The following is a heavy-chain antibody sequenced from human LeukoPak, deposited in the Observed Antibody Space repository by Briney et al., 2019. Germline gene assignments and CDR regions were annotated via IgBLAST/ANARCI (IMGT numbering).Heavy chain of an antibody. CDR1: GYTFTDFY. V-gene: IGHV1-2*02. J-gene: IGHJ4*02. CDR2: INPNSGGT. D-gene: IGHD6-6*01. CDR3: ATSIAPLG. Sequence: ASVKVSCKASGYTFTDFYVHWVRQAPGQGLEWMGWINPNSGGTNYAQKFQGRVTMTRDTSISTAYMELSRLRSDDTAVYYCATSIAPLGWGQGTLVTVSS.